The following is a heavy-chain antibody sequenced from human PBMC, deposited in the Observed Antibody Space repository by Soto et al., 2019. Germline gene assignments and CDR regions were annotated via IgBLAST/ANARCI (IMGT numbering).Heavy chain of an antibody. V-gene: IGHV4-59*01. CDR1: GGSISSYY. CDR2: IYYSGST. CDR3: ARRYGYAFDI. Sequence: PSETLSLTCTVSGGSISSYYLSWIRQPPGKGLEWIGYIYYSGSTNYNPSLKSRVTISVDTSKNQFSLKLSPVTAADTAVYYCARRYGYAFDIWGQGTMVTVSS. D-gene: IGHD4-17*01. J-gene: IGHJ3*02.